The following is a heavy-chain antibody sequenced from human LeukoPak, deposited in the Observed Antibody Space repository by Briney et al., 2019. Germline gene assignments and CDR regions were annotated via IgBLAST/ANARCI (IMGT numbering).Heavy chain of an antibody. J-gene: IGHJ6*02. CDR1: GYTFTSYG. D-gene: IGHD3-10*01. Sequence: ASVKVSCKASGYTFTSYGISWVRQAPGQGLEWMGWISAYNGNTNYAQKLQGRVTMTTDTSTSTAYMELRSLRSDDTAVYYCARGQHTRYGSAPSDGMDVWGQGTTVTVSS. V-gene: IGHV1-18*01. CDR3: ARGQHTRYGSAPSDGMDV. CDR2: ISAYNGNT.